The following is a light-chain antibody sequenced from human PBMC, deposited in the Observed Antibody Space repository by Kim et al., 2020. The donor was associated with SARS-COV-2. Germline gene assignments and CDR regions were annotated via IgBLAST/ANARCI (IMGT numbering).Light chain of an antibody. Sequence: VSPGERATLSCRSTKRVNDNLAWYQQKPGQPPRLLVYGGSVTPTYIPARFSGSGSKTEYNLTVTSLQSEDFAIYYCQQYDEWPWTFGQGTKVDIK. V-gene: IGKV3-15*01. J-gene: IGKJ1*01. CDR1: KRVNDN. CDR3: QQYDEWPWT. CDR2: GGS.